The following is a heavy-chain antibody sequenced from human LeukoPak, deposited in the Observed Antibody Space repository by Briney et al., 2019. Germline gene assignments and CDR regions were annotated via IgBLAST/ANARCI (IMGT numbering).Heavy chain of an antibody. J-gene: IGHJ5*02. CDR3: ARTVVAATPDYNWFDP. V-gene: IGHV1-2*02. CDR1: GYTFTGYY. Sequence: ASVKVSCKASGYTFTGYYMHWVRRAPGQGLEWMGWINPNSGGTNHAQKFQGRVTMTRDTSISTAYMELSRLRSDDTAVYYCARTVVAATPDYNWFDPWGQGTLVTVSS. CDR2: INPNSGGT. D-gene: IGHD2-15*01.